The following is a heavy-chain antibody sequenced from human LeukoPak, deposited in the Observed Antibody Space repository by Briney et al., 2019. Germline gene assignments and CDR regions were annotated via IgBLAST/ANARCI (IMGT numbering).Heavy chain of an antibody. J-gene: IGHJ4*02. CDR2: VSRDGVSQ. V-gene: IGHV3-30*18. Sequence: GGSLRLSCAASGFTFETHDMHWVRRAPGKGLEWVGVVSRDGVSQNYGDSVEGRFTISRDQSDNTLFLQMNSLRPEDTAIYYCAKEQSSGWYRTADYWGQGTLVTVSS. D-gene: IGHD6-19*01. CDR3: AKEQSSGWYRTADY. CDR1: GFTFETHD.